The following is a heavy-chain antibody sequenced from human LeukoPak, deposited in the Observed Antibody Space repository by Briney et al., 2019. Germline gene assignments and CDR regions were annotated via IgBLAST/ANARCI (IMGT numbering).Heavy chain of an antibody. CDR3: VRDYSNFVQGD. Sequence: GSLRLSCAASGFTFSSSAMSWVRQPPGKGLEWIGEINHSGSTNYNPSLKSRVTISVDTSKNRFSLNLISVTATDTAVYYCVRDYSNFVQGDWGQGTLVTVSS. D-gene: IGHD4-11*01. CDR1: GFTFSSSA. J-gene: IGHJ4*02. V-gene: IGHV4-34*01. CDR2: INHSGST.